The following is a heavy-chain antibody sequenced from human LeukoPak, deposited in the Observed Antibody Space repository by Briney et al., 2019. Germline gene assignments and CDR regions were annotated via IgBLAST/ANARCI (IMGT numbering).Heavy chain of an antibody. CDR2: IYPGDSGT. Sequence: GESLKISCKGSGYSFTSYRIGWVRQMPGKGLEWMGIIYPGDSGTRYSPSFQGQVTISADKSISTAYLQWSSLKASDTAMCYCASGIYSYYFDYWGQGTLVTVSS. CDR1: GYSFTSYR. CDR3: ASGIYSYYFDY. V-gene: IGHV5-51*01. D-gene: IGHD3-10*01. J-gene: IGHJ4*02.